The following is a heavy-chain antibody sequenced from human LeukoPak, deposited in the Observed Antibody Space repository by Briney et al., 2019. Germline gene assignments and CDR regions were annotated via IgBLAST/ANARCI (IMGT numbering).Heavy chain of an antibody. Sequence: GGSLRLSCTASGFTFSTYAMTWVRQGPGKGLEWVSYISSSGNSMYYADSVKGRFTISRDNAKNSLYLQMNSLRAEDTALYYCARDRGSTMVRSFDIWGQGTMVTVSS. CDR3: ARDRGSTMVRSFDI. J-gene: IGHJ3*02. V-gene: IGHV3-48*03. CDR2: ISSSGNSM. D-gene: IGHD4/OR15-4a*01. CDR1: GFTFSTYA.